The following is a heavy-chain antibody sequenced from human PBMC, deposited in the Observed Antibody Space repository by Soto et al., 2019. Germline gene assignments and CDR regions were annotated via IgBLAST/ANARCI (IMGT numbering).Heavy chain of an antibody. CDR3: TTGRMDIVVVVDAGGAAFDI. D-gene: IGHD2-15*01. CDR2: IKSKTDGGTT. CDR1: SVSNAW. Sequence: SVSNAWMNWVRQAPGKGLEWVGRIKSKTDGGTTDYAAPVKGRFTISRDDSKNTLYLQMNSLKTEDTAVYYCTTGRMDIVVVVDAGGAAFDIWGQGTMVTVSS. V-gene: IGHV3-15*07. J-gene: IGHJ3*02.